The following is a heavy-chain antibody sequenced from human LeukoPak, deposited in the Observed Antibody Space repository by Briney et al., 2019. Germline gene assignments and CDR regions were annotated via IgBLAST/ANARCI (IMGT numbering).Heavy chain of an antibody. D-gene: IGHD3-9*01. J-gene: IGHJ4*02. Sequence: GGSLRLSCAASGFTVSSNYMSWVRQAPGKGLEWVSVIYSGGSTYYADSVKGRFTISRDNSKNTLYLQMNGLRAEDTAVYYCAAQDNFDWPHRSFDYWGQGTLVTVSS. CDR1: GFTVSSNY. V-gene: IGHV3-53*01. CDR3: AAQDNFDWPHRSFDY. CDR2: IYSGGST.